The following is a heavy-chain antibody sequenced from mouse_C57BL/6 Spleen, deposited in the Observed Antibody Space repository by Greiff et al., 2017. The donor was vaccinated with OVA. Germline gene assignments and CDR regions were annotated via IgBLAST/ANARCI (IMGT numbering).Heavy chain of an antibody. D-gene: IGHD3-2*02. CDR2: IYPRSGNT. CDR3: AREAAQATGAMDY. Sequence: LQESGAELARPGASVKLSCKASGYTFTSYGISWVKQRTGQGLEWIGEIYPRSGNTYYNETFKGKATLTADKSPSTAYMELRSLTSEDSAVYFCAREAAQATGAMDYWGQGTSVTVSS. J-gene: IGHJ4*01. V-gene: IGHV1-81*01. CDR1: GYTFTSYG.